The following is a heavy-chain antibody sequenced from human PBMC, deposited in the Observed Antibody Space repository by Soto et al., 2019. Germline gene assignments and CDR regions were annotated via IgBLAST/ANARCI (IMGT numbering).Heavy chain of an antibody. CDR3: ARAYYPARFDP. Sequence: SETLSLTCTVSGGSVSSGSYYWSWIRQPPGKGLEWIGYIYYSGSTNYHPSLKSRVTISVDTSKNQFSLKLSSVTAADTAVYYCARAYYPARFDPSGQGTLVTVSS. V-gene: IGHV4-61*01. CDR2: IYYSGST. CDR1: GGSVSSGSYY. D-gene: IGHD3-10*01. J-gene: IGHJ5*02.